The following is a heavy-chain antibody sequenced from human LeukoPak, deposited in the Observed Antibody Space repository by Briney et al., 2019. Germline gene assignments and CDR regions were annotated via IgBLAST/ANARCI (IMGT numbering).Heavy chain of an antibody. CDR1: GGSFSGYY. V-gene: IGHV4-34*01. CDR2: INHSGST. CDR3: ARAVVAATTPTNWFDP. J-gene: IGHJ5*02. Sequence: SETLSLTCAVYGGSFSGYYWSWIRQPPGKGLEWIGEINHSGSTNYNPSLKSRVTISVGTSKNQFSLKLSSVTAADTAVYYCARAVVAATTPTNWFDPWGQGTLVTVSS. D-gene: IGHD2-15*01.